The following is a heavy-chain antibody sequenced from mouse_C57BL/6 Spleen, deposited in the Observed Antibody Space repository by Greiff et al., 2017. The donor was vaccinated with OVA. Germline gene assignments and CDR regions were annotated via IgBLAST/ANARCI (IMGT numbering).Heavy chain of an antibody. CDR1: GYTFTDYE. V-gene: IGHV1-15*01. CDR3: TVGRGYFDY. D-gene: IGHD4-1*01. CDR2: IDPETGGT. Sequence: QVQLQQSGAELVRPGASVTPSCKASGYTFTDYEMHWVKQTPVHGLEWIGAIDPETGGTAYNQKFKGKAILTADKSSSTAYMELRSLTSEDSAVYYCTVGRGYFDYWGQGTTLTVSS. J-gene: IGHJ2*01.